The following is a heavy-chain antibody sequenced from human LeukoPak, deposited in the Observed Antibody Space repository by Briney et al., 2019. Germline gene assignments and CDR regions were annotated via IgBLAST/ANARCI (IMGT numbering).Heavy chain of an antibody. CDR2: ISYDGSNK. V-gene: IGHV3-30*04. CDR1: GFTFSSYA. CDR3: AREGNGYCSGGSCGGGENWFDP. Sequence: GGSLRLSCAASGFTFSSYAMHWVRQAPGKGLEWVAVISYDGSNKYYADSVKGRFTISRDNSKNTLYLQMNSLRAEDTAVYYCAREGNGYCSGGSCGGGENWFDPWGQGTLVTVSS. D-gene: IGHD2-15*01. J-gene: IGHJ5*02.